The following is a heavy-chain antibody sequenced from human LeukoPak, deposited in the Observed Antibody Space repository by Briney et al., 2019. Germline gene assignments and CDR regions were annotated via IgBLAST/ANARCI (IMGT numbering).Heavy chain of an antibody. CDR3: ARQHDSYHYYYVDV. CDR1: GYSISSGYY. CDR2: LYHSDSI. Sequence: SEALSLTCAVSGYSISSGYYWIWIRQPPGKGLEWIGSLYHSDSIYYNPSLESRVTMSVDTSKNQFSLKLSFVTAADTAVYYCARQHDSYHYYYVDVWGKGTTVTVSS. V-gene: IGHV4-38-2*01. J-gene: IGHJ6*03. D-gene: IGHD6-13*01.